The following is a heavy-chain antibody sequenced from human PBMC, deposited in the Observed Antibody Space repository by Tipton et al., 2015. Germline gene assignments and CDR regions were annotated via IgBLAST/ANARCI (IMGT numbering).Heavy chain of an antibody. V-gene: IGHV5-51*01. CDR1: GYRFTNYW. CDR2: IYPGDSDA. D-gene: IGHD5-18*01. J-gene: IGHJ5*02. CDR3: ARGYSPRRWFDP. Sequence: QLVQSGAEVKKPGESLKISCKASGYRFTNYWIGWVRQMPGKGLELMGIIYPGDSDAKYSPSFEGQVTISADKSINTAYLQWRSLKTSDTAMYYCARGYSPRRWFDPWGQGTLVTVSS.